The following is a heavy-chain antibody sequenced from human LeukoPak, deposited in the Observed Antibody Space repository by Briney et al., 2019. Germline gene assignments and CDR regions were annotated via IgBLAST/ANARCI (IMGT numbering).Heavy chain of an antibody. CDR2: IYPGDSDT. J-gene: IGHJ4*02. CDR3: AGWGVGTDELPFR. CDR1: GDNFTNYW. V-gene: IGHV5-51*01. Sequence: GESLKISCKCSGDNFTNYWIGWVRQMPGKGLEWMGIIYPGDSDTRYSPSFQGQVTISADKSISTAYLQWSSLKASDTAMYYCAGWGVGTDELPFRWGQGTLVTVSS. D-gene: IGHD1-1*01.